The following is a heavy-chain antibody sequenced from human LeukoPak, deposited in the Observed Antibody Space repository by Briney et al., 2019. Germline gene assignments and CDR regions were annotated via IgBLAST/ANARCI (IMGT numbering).Heavy chain of an antibody. V-gene: IGHV4-4*07. CDR3: ARDAPVGELLYYFDY. J-gene: IGHJ4*02. Sequence: PSETLSLTCTVSGGSISSYYWSWIRQPAGKGLEWIGRIYTSGSTNYNPSLKSRVTMSVDTSKNQFSLKLSSVTAADTAVYYCARDAPVGELLYYFDYWGQRTLVTVSS. D-gene: IGHD3-10*01. CDR1: GGSISSYY. CDR2: IYTSGST.